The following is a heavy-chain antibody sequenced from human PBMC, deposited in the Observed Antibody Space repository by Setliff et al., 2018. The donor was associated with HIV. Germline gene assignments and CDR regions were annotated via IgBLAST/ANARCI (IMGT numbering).Heavy chain of an antibody. Sequence: PSETLSLTCAASGYSINSGFSRAWIRQPPGQGPQWIGSIYQSGSIHYNPSLQSRVTISVDSSKNQFSLNLFSVTAADTAVYYCARPRRVRSRAWYWFDIWGQGTLVTVSS. V-gene: IGHV4-38-2*01. CDR1: GYSINSGFS. CDR2: IYQSGSI. J-gene: IGHJ5*02. CDR3: ARPRRVRSRAWYWFDI. D-gene: IGHD6-19*01.